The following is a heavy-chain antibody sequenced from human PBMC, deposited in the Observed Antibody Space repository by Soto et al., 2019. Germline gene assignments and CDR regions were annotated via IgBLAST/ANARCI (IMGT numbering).Heavy chain of an antibody. CDR2: IIPILGIA. D-gene: IGHD6-6*01. Sequence: GASVKVSCKASGGTFSSYTISWVRQAPGQGLEWMGRIIPILGIANYAQKFQGRVTITADKSTSTAYMELSSLRSEDTAVYYCAREPGSVALISSSRPLHNSDFNYVCGKGTTVTVSS. J-gene: IGHJ6*04. CDR3: AREPGSVALISSSRPLHNSDFNYV. CDR1: GGTFSSYT. V-gene: IGHV1-69*04.